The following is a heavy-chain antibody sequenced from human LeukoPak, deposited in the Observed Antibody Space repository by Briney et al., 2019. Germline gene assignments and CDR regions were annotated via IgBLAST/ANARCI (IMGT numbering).Heavy chain of an antibody. Sequence: GGSLRLSCTASGFTFSHYGMHWVRQAPGRRLEWVAGIWYDGTNKYYADSVKGRLTISRDNSRNTLYLQMNSLRVEDTAMYSCARDPAGNRGNFDYWGQGTLVTVSS. CDR1: GFTFSHYG. CDR2: IWYDGTNK. D-gene: IGHD6-13*01. J-gene: IGHJ4*02. CDR3: ARDPAGNRGNFDY. V-gene: IGHV3-33*01.